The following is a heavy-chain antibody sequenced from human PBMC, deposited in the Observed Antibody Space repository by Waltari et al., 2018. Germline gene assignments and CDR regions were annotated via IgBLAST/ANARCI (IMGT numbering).Heavy chain of an antibody. CDR3: ARDWYCSSTSCPGNWFDP. Sequence: QVQLVQSGAEVKKPGSSVKVSCKASGGTFSSYAISWVRQAPGQGLEWMGGIIPIFGTANYAQKFQGRVTITADESTSTAYMELSSLRSEDTAVYYCARDWYCSSTSCPGNWFDPWGQGTLVTVSS. D-gene: IGHD2-2*01. CDR2: IIPIFGTA. J-gene: IGHJ5*02. CDR1: GGTFSSYA. V-gene: IGHV1-69*12.